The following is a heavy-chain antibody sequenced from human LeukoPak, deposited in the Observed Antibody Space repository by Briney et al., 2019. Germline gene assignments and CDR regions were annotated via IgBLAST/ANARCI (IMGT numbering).Heavy chain of an antibody. CDR3: ARPEEGHSYGYDY. CDR2: IYYSGST. D-gene: IGHD5-18*01. Sequence: PSETLSLTCTVSGGSISSRNYYWGWIRQPPGTGLEWIGNIYYSGSTYYNPSLKSRVTISLDTSKHQFSLRMTSVTAADTAVYYCARPEEGHSYGYDYWGQGTLVTVS. V-gene: IGHV4-39*01. CDR1: GGSISSRNYY. J-gene: IGHJ4*02.